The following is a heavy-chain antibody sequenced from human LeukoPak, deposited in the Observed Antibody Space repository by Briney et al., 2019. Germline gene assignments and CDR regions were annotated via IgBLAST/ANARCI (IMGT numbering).Heavy chain of an antibody. CDR2: INPSGGST. D-gene: IGHD3-22*01. CDR3: ARDDSSGYYFFDY. J-gene: IGHJ4*02. Sequence: ASVKVSCKASGYTFTSYYMHWVRQAPGQGLEWMGIINPSGGSTSYAQKFQGRVTMTRDTSISTAYMELSRLRSDDTAVYYCARDDSSGYYFFDYWGQGTLVTVSS. CDR1: GYTFTSYY. V-gene: IGHV1-46*01.